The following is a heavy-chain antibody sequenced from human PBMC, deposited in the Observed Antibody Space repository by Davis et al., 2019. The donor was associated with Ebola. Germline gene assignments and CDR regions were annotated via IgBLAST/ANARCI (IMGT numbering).Heavy chain of an antibody. Sequence: GESLKISCKGSGYSFTSYWIGWVRQMPGKGLEWMGIIYPGDSDTRYSPSFQGQVTISADKSISTAYLQWSSLKASDTAMYYCARHTLDYYDSSGLDYWGQGTLVTVSS. CDR1: GYSFTSYW. D-gene: IGHD3-22*01. CDR3: ARHTLDYYDSSGLDY. CDR2: IYPGDSDT. V-gene: IGHV5-51*01. J-gene: IGHJ4*02.